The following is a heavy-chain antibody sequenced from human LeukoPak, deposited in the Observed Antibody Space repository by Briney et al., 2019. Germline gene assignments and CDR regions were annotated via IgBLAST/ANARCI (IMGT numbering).Heavy chain of an antibody. CDR2: IYPGDSDT. V-gene: IGHV5-51*01. Sequence: GESLQISCKGSGYSFTSYWIGWVRQMPGKGLEWMGIIYPGDSDTRYSPSFQGQVTISADKSISTAYLQWSSLKASDTAMYYCARRSDSSNNWFDPWGQGTLVTVSS. CDR1: GYSFTSYW. CDR3: ARRSDSSNNWFDP. D-gene: IGHD6-25*01. J-gene: IGHJ5*02.